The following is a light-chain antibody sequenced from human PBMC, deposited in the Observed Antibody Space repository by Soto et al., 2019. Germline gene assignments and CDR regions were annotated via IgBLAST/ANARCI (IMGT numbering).Light chain of an antibody. CDR1: SSNIGAGYD. Sequence: QSVLTQPPSVSGAPGQRVTISCTGSSSNIGAGYDVHWYQQLPETAPKLLIYNNNNRPSGVPDRFSGSKSGTSASLAITGLQAEDEADYYCQSYDISLSSSVVFGGGTKLTVL. CDR3: QSYDISLSSSVV. CDR2: NNN. J-gene: IGLJ2*01. V-gene: IGLV1-40*01.